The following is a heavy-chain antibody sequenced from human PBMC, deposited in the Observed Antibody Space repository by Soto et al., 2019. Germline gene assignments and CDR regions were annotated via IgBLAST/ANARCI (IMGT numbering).Heavy chain of an antibody. Sequence: PSETLSLTCTVSGSSISPFYWGWIRQPPGKGLEWIGYIYYTGSTNYNPSLKGRVTLSLGTSWNQLSLKLSSVTAADTAVYYCTRVGGYYGDYPNFDYWGPGTLVTVSS. D-gene: IGHD4-17*01. J-gene: IGHJ4*02. CDR3: TRVGGYYGDYPNFDY. CDR1: GSSISPFY. CDR2: IYYTGST. V-gene: IGHV4-59*01.